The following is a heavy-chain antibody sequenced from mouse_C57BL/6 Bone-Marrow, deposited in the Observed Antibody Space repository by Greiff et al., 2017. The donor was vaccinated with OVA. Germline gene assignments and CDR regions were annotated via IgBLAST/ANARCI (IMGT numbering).Heavy chain of an antibody. CDR2: IYPRSGNT. CDR1: GYTFTSYG. V-gene: IGHV1-81*01. CDR3: AIPAQPYAMDY. D-gene: IGHD3-2*02. J-gene: IGHJ4*01. Sequence: VKLMESGAELARPGASVKLSCKASGYTFTSYGIRRVKQRTGQGLEWIGEIYPRSGNTYYNEKFKGKATLTADKSSSTAYMELRSLTSEDSAVYFCAIPAQPYAMDYWGQGTSVTVSS.